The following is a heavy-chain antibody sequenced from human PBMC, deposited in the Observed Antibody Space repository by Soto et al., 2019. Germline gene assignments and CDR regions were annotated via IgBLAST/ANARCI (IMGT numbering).Heavy chain of an antibody. J-gene: IGHJ4*02. D-gene: IGHD3-22*01. V-gene: IGHV4-59*01. CDR3: ARGAYYYDSSGSHHI. Sequence: PSETLSLTCTVSGGSISSYYWSWIRQPPGKGLEWIGYIYYSGSTNYNPSLKSRVTISVDTSKNQFSLKLSSVTAADTAVYYCARGAYYYDSSGSHHIWAQGTLVTVSS. CDR2: IYYSGST. CDR1: GGSISSYY.